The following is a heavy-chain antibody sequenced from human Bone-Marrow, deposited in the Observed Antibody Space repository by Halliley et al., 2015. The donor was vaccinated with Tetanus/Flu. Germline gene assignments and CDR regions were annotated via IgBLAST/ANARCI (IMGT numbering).Heavy chain of an antibody. CDR3: STYDN. J-gene: IGHJ4*02. D-gene: IGHD2-8*01. CDR1: GFTFSYAW. V-gene: IGHV3-15*01. CDR2: IKSKTDGGTT. Sequence: AASGFTFSYAWMSWVRQPPGKGPEWVGRIKSKTDGGTTDYAAPVEGRFTISRDDSKNTLYLQMNSLKTEDTAVYYCSTYDNWGQGTLVTVSS.